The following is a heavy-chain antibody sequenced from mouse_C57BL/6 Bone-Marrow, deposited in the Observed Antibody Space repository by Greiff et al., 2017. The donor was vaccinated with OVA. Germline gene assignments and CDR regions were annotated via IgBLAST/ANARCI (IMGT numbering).Heavy chain of an antibody. J-gene: IGHJ1*03. CDR2: INYDGSST. D-gene: IGHD2-4*01. CDR1: GFTFSDYY. CDR3: AREDYDDWYFDV. Sequence: EVMLVESEGGLVQPGSSMKLSCTASGFTFSDYYMAWVRQVPEKGLEWVANINYDGSSTYYLDSLKSRFIISRDNAKNILYLQMSSLKSEDTATYYCAREDYDDWYFDVWGTGTTVTVSS. V-gene: IGHV5-16*01.